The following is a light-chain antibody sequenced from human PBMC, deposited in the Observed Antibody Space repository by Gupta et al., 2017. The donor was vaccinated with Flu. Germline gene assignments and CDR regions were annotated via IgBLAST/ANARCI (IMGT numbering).Light chain of an antibody. CDR2: RTY. CDR1: QSIGSW. V-gene: IGKV1-5*03. Sequence: DIQMTQSPSTLSASLGDRVTTTCRASQSIGSWLAWYQQKPGKAPKLLIYRTYSLESGVPSRFSGSGSGTEFTLTISSLQPDDFATYYCQHYNTYPWTFGQGTKVEIK. CDR3: QHYNTYPWT. J-gene: IGKJ1*01.